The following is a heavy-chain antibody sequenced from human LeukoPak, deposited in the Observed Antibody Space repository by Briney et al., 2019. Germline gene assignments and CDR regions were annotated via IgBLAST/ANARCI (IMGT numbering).Heavy chain of an antibody. D-gene: IGHD3-22*01. V-gene: IGHV4-59*08. CDR2: IYYSGST. CDR3: ARHVRSGYYHGVFDY. Sequence: PAETLTLTCTASGGSISSYYWSWIRQPPGKGLEWIGYIYYSGSTNYNPSLKSRVTISVDTSKNQFSLKLSSVTAADTAVYYCARHVRSGYYHGVFDYWGQGTLVTVSS. J-gene: IGHJ4*02. CDR1: GGSISSYY.